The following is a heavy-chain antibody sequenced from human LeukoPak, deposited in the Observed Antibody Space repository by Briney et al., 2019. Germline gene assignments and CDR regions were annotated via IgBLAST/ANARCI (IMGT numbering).Heavy chain of an antibody. CDR3: AGNPGYSSGGYMGPDY. Sequence: GGSLILSCAASRFTFSSYSMNWVRQAPGKGLEWVLSISSSSRYICYADSVKGRFTISRDNAKNSLYLQMNSLRAEDTAVYYWAGNPGYSSGGYMGPDYWGQGTLVTVSS. J-gene: IGHJ4*02. CDR1: RFTFSSYS. D-gene: IGHD6-19*01. CDR2: ISSSSRYI. V-gene: IGHV3-21*01.